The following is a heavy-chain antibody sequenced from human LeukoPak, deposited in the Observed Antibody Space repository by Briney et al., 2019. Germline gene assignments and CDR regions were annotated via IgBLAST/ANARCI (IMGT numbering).Heavy chain of an antibody. CDR3: WYSGYESGFDY. Sequence: PSETLSLTCAVSGGSISSGNWWSWVRQPPGKGLEWIGEIHHSGSTNYNPSLKSRVTISVDNSKNQFSLKLSSVTAADTAVYCCWYSGYESGFDYWGQGTQATVSS. CDR2: IHHSGST. CDR1: GGSISSGNW. J-gene: IGHJ4*02. V-gene: IGHV4-4*01. D-gene: IGHD5-12*01.